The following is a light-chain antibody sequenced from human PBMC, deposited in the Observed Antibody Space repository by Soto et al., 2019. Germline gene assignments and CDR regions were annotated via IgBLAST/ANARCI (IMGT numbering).Light chain of an antibody. Sequence: DIQMTQSPSSLSASVGDRVTITCQASQDISNYLNWYQQKPGKAPKLLIYDASNLETGVPSRFSGSGSGTDFTFTISSLQPEDIATYYCQQSYIPPFAFGPGTKVHMK. CDR1: QDISNY. CDR2: DAS. CDR3: QQSYIPPFA. V-gene: IGKV1-33*01. J-gene: IGKJ3*01.